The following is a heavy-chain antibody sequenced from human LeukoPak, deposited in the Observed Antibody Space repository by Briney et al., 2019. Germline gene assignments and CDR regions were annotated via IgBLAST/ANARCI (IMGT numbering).Heavy chain of an antibody. V-gene: IGHV1-24*01. Sequence: GASVKVSCKVSGYTLTELSMHWVRQAPGKGLEWMGGFDPEDGETIYAQKFQGRVTMTEDTSTDTAYMELSSLRSEDTAVYYWATTKVAYYDILTGYSAYFDYWGQGTLVTVSS. D-gene: IGHD3-9*01. CDR3: ATTKVAYYDILTGYSAYFDY. CDR2: FDPEDGET. CDR1: GYTLTELS. J-gene: IGHJ4*02.